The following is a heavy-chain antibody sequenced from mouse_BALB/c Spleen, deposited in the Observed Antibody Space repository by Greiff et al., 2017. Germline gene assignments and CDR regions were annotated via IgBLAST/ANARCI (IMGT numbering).Heavy chain of an antibody. CDR1: GYSITSDYA. CDR3: ARWLLRSQAMDY. J-gene: IGHJ4*01. CDR2: ISYSGST. D-gene: IGHD2-3*01. V-gene: IGHV3-2*02. Sequence: EVKLEESGPGLVKPSQSLSLTCTVTGYSITSDYAWNWIRQFPGNKLEWMGYISYSGSTSYNPSLKSRISITRDTSKNQFFLQLNSVTTEDTATYYCARWLLRSQAMDYWGQGTSVTVSS.